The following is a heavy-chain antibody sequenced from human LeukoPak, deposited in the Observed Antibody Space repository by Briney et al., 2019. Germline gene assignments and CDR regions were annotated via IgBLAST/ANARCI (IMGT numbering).Heavy chain of an antibody. V-gene: IGHV1-69*13. D-gene: IGHD1-26*01. J-gene: IGHJ6*03. CDR1: GYSFTSYG. CDR2: IIPIFGTA. Sequence: ASVKVSCKASGYSFTSYGFNWVRQAPGQGLEWMGGIIPIFGTANYAQKFQGRVTITADESTSTAYMELSSLRSEDTAVYYCARAPRTVGAPYYYYMDVWGKGTTVTVSS. CDR3: ARAPRTVGAPYYYYMDV.